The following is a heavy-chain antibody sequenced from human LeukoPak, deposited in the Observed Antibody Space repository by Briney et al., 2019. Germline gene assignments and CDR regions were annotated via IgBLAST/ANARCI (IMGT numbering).Heavy chain of an antibody. CDR2: ISGSGGST. V-gene: IGHV3-43D*03. Sequence: PGGSLRLSCAASGFTFSSYGMSWVRHAPGKRLEWVSAISGSGGSTYYADSVKGRFTISRDNSKNSLYLQMNSLRAEDTALYYCAKDMGYYTDVWGKGTTVTVSS. CDR1: GFTFSSYG. CDR3: AKDMGYYTDV. D-gene: IGHD3-16*01. J-gene: IGHJ6*03.